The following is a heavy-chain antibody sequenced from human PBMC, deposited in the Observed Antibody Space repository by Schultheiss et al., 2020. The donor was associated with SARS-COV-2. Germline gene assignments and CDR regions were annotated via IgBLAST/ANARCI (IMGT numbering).Heavy chain of an antibody. J-gene: IGHJ6*03. D-gene: IGHD1-14*01. V-gene: IGHV4-61*02. CDR1: GGSISSGSYY. Sequence: SQTLSLTCTVSGGSISSGSYYWSWIRQPAGKGLEWIGRIYTSGSTNYNPSLKSRVTLSVDTSKNQFSLKLSSVTAADTAVYYCSRDINLYYYYMDVWGKGTTVTVSS. CDR3: SRDINLYYYYMDV. CDR2: IYTSGST.